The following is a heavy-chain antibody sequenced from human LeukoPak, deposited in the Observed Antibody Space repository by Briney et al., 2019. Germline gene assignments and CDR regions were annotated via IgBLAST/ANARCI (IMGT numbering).Heavy chain of an antibody. CDR2: INDRGSI. V-gene: IGHV4-34*01. D-gene: IGHD1-1*01. J-gene: IGHJ6*03. CDR1: GGSFSGYY. Sequence: SETLSLTCDVSGGSFSGYYWSWIRQPPGKGLEWIGEINDRGSINYNPSLKSRVTISVDTSKNQFSLKLSSVTAADTAVYYCARAIGGYPSAYYYYYMDVWGKGTTVTISS. CDR3: ARAIGGYPSAYYYYYMDV.